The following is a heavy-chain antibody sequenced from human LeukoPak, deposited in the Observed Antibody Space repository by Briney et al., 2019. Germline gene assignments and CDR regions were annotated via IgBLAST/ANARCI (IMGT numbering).Heavy chain of an antibody. CDR1: GYIFTGYY. Sequence: ASVKVSCKASGYIFTGYYMHWVRQAPGQGLEWMGIINPSGGSTSYAQKFQGRVTMTTDTSTSTAYMELRSLRSDDTAVYYCARHRYDSSGYSVTYYFDYWGQGTLVTVSS. V-gene: IGHV1-46*01. D-gene: IGHD3-22*01. CDR2: INPSGGST. CDR3: ARHRYDSSGYSVTYYFDY. J-gene: IGHJ4*02.